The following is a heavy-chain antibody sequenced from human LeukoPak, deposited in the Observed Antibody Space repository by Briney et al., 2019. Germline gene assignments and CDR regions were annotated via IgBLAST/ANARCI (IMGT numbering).Heavy chain of an antibody. Sequence: SETLSLTCTVSGVSISAYHWTWIQQPAGKRLEWIGRIYANGITSYNPSLESRLTISLDTSKNQLSLRLSSVTAADTALYYCAKKDGDFWGQGTLVTVSS. CDR1: GVSISAYH. J-gene: IGHJ4*02. V-gene: IGHV4-4*07. CDR3: AKKDGDF. CDR2: IYANGIT.